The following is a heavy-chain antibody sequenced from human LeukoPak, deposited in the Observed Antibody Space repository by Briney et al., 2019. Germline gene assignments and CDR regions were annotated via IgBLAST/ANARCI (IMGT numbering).Heavy chain of an antibody. CDR3: ARGGSPIFYYYMDV. Sequence: SETLSLTCAVYGGSFSGYYWSWIRQPPGKGLEWIGEINHSGSTNYNPSLKSRVTISVDTSKNQFSLKLSSVTAADTAIYYCARGGSPIFYYYMDVWGEGTTVTISS. D-gene: IGHD2-2*01. J-gene: IGHJ6*03. CDR1: GGSFSGYY. V-gene: IGHV4-34*01. CDR2: INHSGST.